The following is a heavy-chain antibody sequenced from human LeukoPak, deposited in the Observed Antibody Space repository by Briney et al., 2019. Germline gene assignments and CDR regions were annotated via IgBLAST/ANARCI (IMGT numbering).Heavy chain of an antibody. Sequence: GGSLRLSCAASGFTFSSYAMSWVRQAPGKGLEWVSTVSGSGDSTWYADSVKGRFTISRDNSKSTLYLQMNSLRAEDTAVYYCAKSPYIASHIDFDYWGPGTLVTVSS. CDR3: AKSPYIASHIDFDY. V-gene: IGHV3-23*01. J-gene: IGHJ4*02. CDR1: GFTFSSYA. CDR2: VSGSGDST. D-gene: IGHD3-16*01.